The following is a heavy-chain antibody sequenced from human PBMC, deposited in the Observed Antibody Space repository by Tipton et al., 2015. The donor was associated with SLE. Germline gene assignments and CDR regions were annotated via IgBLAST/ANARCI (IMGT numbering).Heavy chain of an antibody. CDR1: GVSISSRDY. CDR3: ARGKSSRFCDGGVYFDH. J-gene: IGHJ4*02. CDR2: ISHSGNT. Sequence: TLSLTCTVSGVSISSRDYWSWVRQPPGERLEWIGDISHSGNTTYNPSLRSRVTISVDKSKNQFSLRLNSLTDADTAMYFCARGKSSRFCDGGVYFDHWGQGSLVTVSS. D-gene: IGHD6-13*01. V-gene: IGHV4-4*01.